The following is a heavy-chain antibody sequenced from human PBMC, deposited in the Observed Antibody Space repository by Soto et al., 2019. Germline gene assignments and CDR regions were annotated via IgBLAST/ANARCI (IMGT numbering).Heavy chain of an antibody. J-gene: IGHJ3*02. CDR2: IYYSGST. CDR3: ARRLDYYDILTGYDHAFDI. V-gene: IGHV4-59*01. CDR1: GGSISSYY. D-gene: IGHD3-9*01. Sequence: SETLSLTCTVSGGSISSYYWSWIRQPPGKGLEWIGYIYYSGSTNYNPSLKSRVTISVDTSKNQFSLKLSSVTAADTAVYYCARRLDYYDILTGYDHAFDIWGQGTMVTVSS.